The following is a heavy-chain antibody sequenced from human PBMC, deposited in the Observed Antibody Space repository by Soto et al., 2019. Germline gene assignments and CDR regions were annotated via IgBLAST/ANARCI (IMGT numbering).Heavy chain of an antibody. V-gene: IGHV3-23*01. Sequence: GSLRLSCTASGFTFRGDAMSWVRQAPGKGLEWVSSISGSGEMTHYADSVKGRFTISRDNAKNTLYRQMESLRAEDTALYYCARSEMTYNWNDWGQGALVTVSS. CDR1: GFTFRGDA. D-gene: IGHD1-20*01. CDR3: ARSEMTYNWND. J-gene: IGHJ4*02. CDR2: ISGSGEMT.